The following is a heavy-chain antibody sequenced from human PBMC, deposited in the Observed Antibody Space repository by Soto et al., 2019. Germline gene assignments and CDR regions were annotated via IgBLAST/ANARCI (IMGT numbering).Heavy chain of an antibody. CDR1: GGTFSSYA. Sequence: GASVKVSCKASGGTFSSYAISWVRQAPGQGLEWMGGIIPIFGTANYAQKFQGRVTITADESTSTAYMELSSLRSEDTAVYYCAREGPGDRTIVVVPAEYYYYGMDVWGQGTTVTVSS. D-gene: IGHD2-2*01. CDR2: IIPIFGTA. V-gene: IGHV1-69*13. J-gene: IGHJ6*02. CDR3: AREGPGDRTIVVVPAEYYYYGMDV.